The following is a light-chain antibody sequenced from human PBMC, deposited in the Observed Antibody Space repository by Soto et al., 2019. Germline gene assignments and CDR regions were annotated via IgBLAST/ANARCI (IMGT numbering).Light chain of an antibody. V-gene: IGKV3-15*01. J-gene: IGKJ1*01. Sequence: EIVMTQSPATLSVSPGERATLSCRASQRVGSNLAWYQQKPGQAPRLLIYGASTRATGIPARVSGSGSGTEVNINISSLQSEDFAIYFCQKYNNWPPDRTYGQGTKVEIK. CDR1: QRVGSN. CDR3: QKYNNWPPDRT. CDR2: GAS.